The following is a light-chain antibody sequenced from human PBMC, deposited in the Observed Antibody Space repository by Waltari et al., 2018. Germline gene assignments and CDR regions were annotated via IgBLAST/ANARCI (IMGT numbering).Light chain of an antibody. J-gene: IGKJ5*01. CDR2: WAS. Sequence: DIVMTQSPDSLAVSLGERAAINCKSSQSVLYSSNSKNYLAWDQQKPGQPPKVLIYWASTRESGVPDRFSGSGSGTDFTLTISSLQAEDVEVYYCQQYYSDPITFGPGTRLEI. CDR3: QQYYSDPIT. CDR1: QSVLYSSNSKNY. V-gene: IGKV4-1*01.